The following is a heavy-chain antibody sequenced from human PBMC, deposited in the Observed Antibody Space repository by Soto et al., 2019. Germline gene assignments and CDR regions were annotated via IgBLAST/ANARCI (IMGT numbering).Heavy chain of an antibody. J-gene: IGHJ6*02. V-gene: IGHV3-30*03. Sequence: QVQLVESGGGVVQPGRSLRLSCAASGFTFRSYGMSWVRQAPGKGLEWVALMSYDGSYKYYADSVKGRFTISRDNSKNTLYLQMDSLRAEDTAVYYCARVGVGSYYYGMDVWGQGTTVTVSS. D-gene: IGHD1-26*01. CDR3: ARVGVGSYYYGMDV. CDR1: GFTFRSYG. CDR2: MSYDGSYK.